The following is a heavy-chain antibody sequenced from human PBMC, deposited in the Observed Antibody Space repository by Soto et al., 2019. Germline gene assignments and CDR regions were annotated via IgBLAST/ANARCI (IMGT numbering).Heavy chain of an antibody. CDR3: AKDTYDSWSGKSSYNWFDP. J-gene: IGHJ5*02. D-gene: IGHD3-3*01. V-gene: IGHV3-23*01. CDR1: GFTFSSYA. Sequence: EVQLLESGGRLVQPGGSLRLSCAASGFTFSSYAMSWVRQAPGKGLEWVSAISGSGGSTYYADSVKGRFTISRDNSKNTLYLQMNSLRAEDTTVYYCAKDTYDSWSGKSSYNWFDPWGQGTLVTVSS. CDR2: ISGSGGST.